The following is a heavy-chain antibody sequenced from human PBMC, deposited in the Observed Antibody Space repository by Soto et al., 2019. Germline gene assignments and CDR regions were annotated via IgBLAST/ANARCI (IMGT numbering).Heavy chain of an antibody. Sequence: QITLKESGPTLVKPTQTLTLTCTFSGFSLRTSGVGVGWIRQPPGKALEWLALIYWDDDKRYRPSLKSRLTITKATPKNRVVLTMTNMDPVDTATYFCAHRGGSCYDYWGQGPLVTVSS. CDR2: IYWDDDK. CDR1: GFSLRTSGVG. J-gene: IGHJ4*02. D-gene: IGHD2-15*01. CDR3: AHRGGSCYDY. V-gene: IGHV2-5*02.